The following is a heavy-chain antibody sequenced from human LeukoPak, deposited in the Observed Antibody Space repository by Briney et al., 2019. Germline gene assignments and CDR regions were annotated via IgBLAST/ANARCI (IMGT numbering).Heavy chain of an antibody. J-gene: IGHJ4*02. CDR2: ISGSGGST. CDR1: GFTFSSYA. CDR3: ANSLDGYSSSWYPIN. Sequence: GALRLSCAASGFTFSSYAMSWVRQAPGKGLEWVSAISGSGGSTYYADSVKGRFTISRDNSKNTLYLQMNSLRAEDTAVYYCANSLDGYSSSWYPINWGQGTLVTVSS. D-gene: IGHD6-13*01. V-gene: IGHV3-23*01.